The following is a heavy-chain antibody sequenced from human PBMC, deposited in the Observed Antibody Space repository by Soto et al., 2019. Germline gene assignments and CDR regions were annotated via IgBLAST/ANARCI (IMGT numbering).Heavy chain of an antibody. CDR2: IYHSGST. CDR3: ARGAGDYGGNWGRFDY. J-gene: IGHJ4*02. CDR1: GGSISSGGYS. D-gene: IGHD4-17*01. V-gene: IGHV4-30-2*01. Sequence: QLQLQESGSGLVKPSQTLSLTCAVSGGSISSGGYSWSWIRQPPGKGLEWIGYIYHSGSTYYNPSLKSRVTISVDRSKNQFSLKLSSVTAADTAVYYCARGAGDYGGNWGRFDYWGQGTLVTVSS.